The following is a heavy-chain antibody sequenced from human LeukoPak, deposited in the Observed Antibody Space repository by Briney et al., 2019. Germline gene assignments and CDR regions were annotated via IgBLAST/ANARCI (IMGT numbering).Heavy chain of an antibody. CDR3: ARVLAAALATDAFDI. Sequence: SEILSLTCTVSGGSISSYYWSWIRQPAGKGLEWIGRIYTSGSTNYNPSLKSRVTMSVDTSKNQFSLKLSSVTAADTAVYYCARVLAAALATDAFDIWGQGTMVTVSS. D-gene: IGHD6-13*01. V-gene: IGHV4-4*07. CDR2: IYTSGST. J-gene: IGHJ3*02. CDR1: GGSISSYY.